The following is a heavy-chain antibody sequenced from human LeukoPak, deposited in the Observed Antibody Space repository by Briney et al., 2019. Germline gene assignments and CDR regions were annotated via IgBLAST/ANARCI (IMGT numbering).Heavy chain of an antibody. CDR2: IRYDGSNK. D-gene: IGHD3-10*01. J-gene: IGHJ4*02. V-gene: IGHV3-30*02. CDR1: GFTFSNYW. Sequence: PGGSLRLSCAASGFTFSNYWMSWVRQAPGKGLEWVAFIRYDGSNKYYADSVKGRFTISRDNSKNTLYLQMNSLRAEDTAVYYRAKDRVLLWFGELLSPIDYWGQGTLVTVSS. CDR3: AKDRVLLWFGELLSPIDY.